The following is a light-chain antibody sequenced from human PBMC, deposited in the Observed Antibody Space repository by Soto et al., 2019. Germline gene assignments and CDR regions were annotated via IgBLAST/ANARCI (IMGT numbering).Light chain of an antibody. J-gene: IGKJ3*01. CDR3: QQHCSSPST. CDR1: QRLRSNY. V-gene: IGKV3-20*01. CDR2: AAS. Sequence: EIVLTQSPGTLSLSTGERATLSCRASQRLRSNYLAWYQQKPGQAPRLLIYAASNRAAGIPDRFSGSGSGPDYTLTISRLEPDDFAVNYCQQHCSSPSTFGPGTKVDI.